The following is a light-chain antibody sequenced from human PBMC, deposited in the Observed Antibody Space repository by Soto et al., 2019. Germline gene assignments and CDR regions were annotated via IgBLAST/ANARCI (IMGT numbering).Light chain of an antibody. CDR2: WAS. CDR1: QSVLYSSNNKNY. Sequence: DIVMTQSPDSLAVSLGERATINCKSSQSVLYSSNNKNYIAWYQQKPGQPPKLLIYWASTRESGVPDRFSGSGSGIDFTLTISSLLAADLAVYYCQQYYSTQYTCGQVPKLEIK. J-gene: IGKJ2*01. CDR3: QQYYSTQYT. V-gene: IGKV4-1*01.